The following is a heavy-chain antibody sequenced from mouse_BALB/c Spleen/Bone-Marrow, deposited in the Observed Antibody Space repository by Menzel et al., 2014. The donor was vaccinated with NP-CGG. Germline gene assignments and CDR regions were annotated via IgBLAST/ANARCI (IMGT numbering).Heavy chain of an antibody. Sequence: VQLQQSGAELAKPGASVKMSCKASDYTFTSYWMHWVKQRPGQGLEWIGYINPSTGYTEYNQKFKDKATLTADKSSSTAYMQLSSLTSEDSADYYCARTGGLRSSWFAYWGQGTLVTVSA. D-gene: IGHD1-1*01. J-gene: IGHJ3*01. V-gene: IGHV1-7*01. CDR3: ARTGGLRSSWFAY. CDR1: DYTFTSYW. CDR2: INPSTGYT.